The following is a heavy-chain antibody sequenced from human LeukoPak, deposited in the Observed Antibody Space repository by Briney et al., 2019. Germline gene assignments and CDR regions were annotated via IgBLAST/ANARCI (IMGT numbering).Heavy chain of an antibody. D-gene: IGHD3-3*01. CDR2: ISGSGDST. Sequence: GGSLRLSCAASGFTFSSYAMNWVRQAPGKGLEWVSAISGSGDSTYYADSVKGRFTISRDNSKNTLYLQMNSLRAEDTAVYYCAKDSITIFGVVTRFDYWGQGTLVTVSS. CDR3: AKDSITIFGVVTRFDY. J-gene: IGHJ4*02. V-gene: IGHV3-23*01. CDR1: GFTFSSYA.